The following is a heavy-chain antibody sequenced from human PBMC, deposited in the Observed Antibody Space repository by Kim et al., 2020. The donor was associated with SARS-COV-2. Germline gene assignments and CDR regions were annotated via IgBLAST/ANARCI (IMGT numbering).Heavy chain of an antibody. CDR2: INHSGST. J-gene: IGHJ4*02. V-gene: IGHV4-34*01. CDR1: GGSFSGYY. CDR3: ARGGYYGSGSYSY. D-gene: IGHD3-10*01. Sequence: SETLSLTCAVYGGSFSGYYWSWIRQPPGKGLEWIGEINHSGSTNYNPSLKSRVTISVDTSKNQFSLKLSSVTAADTAVYYCARGGYYGSGSYSYWGQGT.